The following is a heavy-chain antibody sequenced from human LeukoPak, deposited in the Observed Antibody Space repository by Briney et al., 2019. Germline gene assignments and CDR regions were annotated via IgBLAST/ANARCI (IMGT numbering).Heavy chain of an antibody. J-gene: IGHJ6*02. CDR1: GFTVSSYY. CDR2: IYSGGST. CDR3: AREAYYYDSSGYYDGPRGGYYYYGMDV. Sequence: PGGSLRLSCAASGFTVSSYYMSWVRQAPGKGLEWVSVIYSGGSTYYADSVKGRFTISRDNSKNTLYLQMNSLRAEDTAVYYCAREAYYYDSSGYYDGPRGGYYYYGMDVWGQGTTVTVSS. V-gene: IGHV3-53*01. D-gene: IGHD3-22*01.